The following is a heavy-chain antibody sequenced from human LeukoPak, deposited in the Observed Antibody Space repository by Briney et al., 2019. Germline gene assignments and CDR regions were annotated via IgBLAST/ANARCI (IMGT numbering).Heavy chain of an antibody. CDR3: VRHGQQHLSPFDY. V-gene: IGHV4-39*01. J-gene: IGHJ4*02. D-gene: IGHD6-13*01. CDR2: IYYSRST. CDR1: GVSISSTGYY. Sequence: SETLSLTCTVSGVSISSTGYYWGWIRQPPGKGLEWIGSIYYSRSTYYNPSLKSRVTISVDTSKNQFSLKLSSVTAADTAVYYCVRHGQQHLSPFDYWGQGSLVTVSS.